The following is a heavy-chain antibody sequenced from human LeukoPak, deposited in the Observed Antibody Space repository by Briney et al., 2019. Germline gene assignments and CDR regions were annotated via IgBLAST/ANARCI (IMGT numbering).Heavy chain of an antibody. CDR1: GYTFTSYY. V-gene: IGHV1-46*01. CDR2: INPSGGST. J-gene: IGHJ4*02. CDR3: AXXXXXXAGYFDY. D-gene: IGHD6-25*01. Sequence: ASVTVSCKASGYTFTSYYMHWVRQAPGQGLEWMGIINPSGGSTSYAQKFQGRVTITRDTSTSTVYMELSSLRSEDTAVYYCAXXXXXXAGYFDYWGQGTLVTVSS.